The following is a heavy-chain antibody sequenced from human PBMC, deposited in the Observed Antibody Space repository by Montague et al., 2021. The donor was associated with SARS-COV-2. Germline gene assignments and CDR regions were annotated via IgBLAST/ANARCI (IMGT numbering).Heavy chain of an antibody. D-gene: IGHD2-2*02. CDR2: ISSSGSTI. J-gene: IGHJ4*02. V-gene: IGHV3-48*03. CDR1: GFTFSSYE. CDR3: ARDRSYCSSTSCYTVIFDY. Sequence: SLSLSCPASGFTFSSYEMNWVRQAPGKGLEWVSYISSSGSTIYYADSVKGRFTISRDNARNSLYLQMNSLRAEDTAVYCCARDRSYCSSTSCYTVIFDYWGQGTLVTVSS.